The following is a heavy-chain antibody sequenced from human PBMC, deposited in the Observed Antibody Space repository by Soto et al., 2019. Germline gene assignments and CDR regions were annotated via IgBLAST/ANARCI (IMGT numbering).Heavy chain of an antibody. J-gene: IGHJ6*02. Sequence: ASLKVSCKASGYTFTSDGISWGRQAPGQGLEWMGWISAYNGNTNYAQKLQGRVTMTTDTSTSTAYMGLRSLRSDDTAVYYCARVRTIFGVVIMADGMDVWGQGTTVTVSS. V-gene: IGHV1-18*01. CDR3: ARVRTIFGVVIMADGMDV. CDR2: ISAYNGNT. D-gene: IGHD3-3*01. CDR1: GYTFTSDG.